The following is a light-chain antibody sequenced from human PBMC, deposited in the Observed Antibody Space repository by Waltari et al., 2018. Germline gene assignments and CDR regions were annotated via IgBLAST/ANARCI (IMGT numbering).Light chain of an antibody. V-gene: IGKV1-9*01. Sequence: IQLTQSPSSLSASVGDRVTITCRASQGISSYLAWYQQKPGKAPKLLIYAASTSQSGVPSRFSGSGSGTDFTLTISSLQPEDFATYYCQQYNTYTYTFGQGTKLEIK. CDR3: QQYNTYTYT. CDR1: QGISSY. CDR2: AAS. J-gene: IGKJ2*01.